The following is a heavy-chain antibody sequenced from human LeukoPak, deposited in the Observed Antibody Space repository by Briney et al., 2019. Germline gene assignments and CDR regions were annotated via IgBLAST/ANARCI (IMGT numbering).Heavy chain of an antibody. J-gene: IGHJ6*03. D-gene: IGHD6-6*01. CDR1: GGSISSYY. V-gene: IGHV4-59*01. Sequence: PSETLSLTCTVSGGSISSYYWSWIRQPPGKGVEWIGYIYYSGSTNYNPSLKSRVTISVDTSKNQFSLKLSSVTAADTAVYYCARLAARPNYYYYYMDVWGKGTTVTVSS. CDR3: ARLAARPNYYYYYMDV. CDR2: IYYSGST.